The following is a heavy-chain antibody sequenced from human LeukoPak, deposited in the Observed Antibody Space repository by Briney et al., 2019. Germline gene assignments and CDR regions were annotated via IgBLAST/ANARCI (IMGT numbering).Heavy chain of an antibody. J-gene: IGHJ3*02. CDR2: INHSGST. CDR3: ARIYSGAFDI. V-gene: IGHV4-34*01. CDR1: GGSFSGYY. D-gene: IGHD2-21*01. Sequence: ASETLSLTCAVYGGSFSGYYWSWNRQPPGKGLEWIGEINHSGSTNYNPSLKSRVTISVDTSKNQFSLKLSSVTAADTAVYYCARIYSGAFDIWGQGTMVTVSS.